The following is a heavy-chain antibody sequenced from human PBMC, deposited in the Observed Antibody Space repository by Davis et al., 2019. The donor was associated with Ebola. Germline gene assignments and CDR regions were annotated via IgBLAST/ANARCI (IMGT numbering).Heavy chain of an antibody. D-gene: IGHD1-14*01. Sequence: GGSLRLSCAASGFTFSSYNMNWVRQAPGKGLEWVSYISSSSSTIHYADSVKGRFTISRDNAKNSLYLQMNSLRAEDTAVYYCARSLRQPTARRGYYYYGMDVWGQGTTVTVSS. CDR3: ARSLRQPTARRGYYYYGMDV. J-gene: IGHJ6*02. CDR2: ISSSSSTI. CDR1: GFTFSSYN. V-gene: IGHV3-48*04.